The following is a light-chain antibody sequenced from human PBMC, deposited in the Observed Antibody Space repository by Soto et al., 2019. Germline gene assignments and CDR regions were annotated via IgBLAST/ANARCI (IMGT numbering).Light chain of an antibody. CDR1: QGISDY. CDR2: ATS. J-gene: IGKJ4*01. CDR3: QQLRTYPLT. Sequence: DLPLTQSPSFLSASVGDRVTITCRASQGISDYLAWYQQKPGKAPKVLIHATSTLQSGVPPRFSGSGSGTEFTLTISSLQPEDFATYHCQQLRTYPLTFGGGTKVELK. V-gene: IGKV1-9*01.